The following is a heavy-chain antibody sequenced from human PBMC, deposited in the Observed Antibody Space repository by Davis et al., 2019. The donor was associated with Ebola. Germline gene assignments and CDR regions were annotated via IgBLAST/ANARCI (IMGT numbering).Heavy chain of an antibody. J-gene: IGHJ6*02. D-gene: IGHD3-9*01. CDR2: FNPSGGST. CDR1: AYTFTIYY. V-gene: IGHV1-46*01. Sequence: ASVKVSCKASAYTFTIYYMHWVRQAPGQGLEWMGIFNPSGGSTSYAPKFQARVTMTRNTSISTAYMELSSLSSENTAVYYCARVARYFDWLLTPGNYGMDVWGQGTTVTVSS. CDR3: ARVARYFDWLLTPGNYGMDV.